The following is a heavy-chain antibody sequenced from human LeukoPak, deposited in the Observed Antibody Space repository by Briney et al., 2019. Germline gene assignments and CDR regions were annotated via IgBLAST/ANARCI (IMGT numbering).Heavy chain of an antibody. CDR1: GFTFSSYG. CDR2: IRYDGSNK. CDR3: AKSTRVTAIRLPIDY. D-gene: IGHD2-21*02. Sequence: GGSLRLSCAASGFTFSSYGMHWVRQAPGKGLEWVAFIRYDGSNKYYADSVKGRFTISRYNSKNTLYLQMNSLRAEDAAVYYCAKSTRVTAIRLPIDYWGQGTLVTVSS. V-gene: IGHV3-30*02. J-gene: IGHJ4*02.